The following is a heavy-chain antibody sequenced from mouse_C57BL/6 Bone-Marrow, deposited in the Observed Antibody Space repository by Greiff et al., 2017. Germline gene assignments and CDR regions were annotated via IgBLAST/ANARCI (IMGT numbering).Heavy chain of an antibody. Sequence: VQLQQSGAELVRPGASVKLSCTASGFNIKDDYMHWVKQRPEQGLEWIGWIDPENGDTEYASKFQGKATITADTSSNTAYLQLSSLTSEDTAVYYCTRSWDWFAYWGQGTLVTVSA. J-gene: IGHJ3*01. V-gene: IGHV14-4*01. CDR1: GFNIKDDY. CDR2: IDPENGDT. CDR3: TRSWDWFAY. D-gene: IGHD4-1*01.